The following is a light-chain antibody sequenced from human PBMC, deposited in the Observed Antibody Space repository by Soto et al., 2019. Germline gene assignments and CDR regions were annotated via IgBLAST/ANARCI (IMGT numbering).Light chain of an antibody. CDR2: EVN. CDR3: TSYAGSKNV. CDR1: SSDVGGYNY. V-gene: IGLV2-8*01. J-gene: IGLJ1*01. Sequence: QSALTQPPSASGSPGQSVTISCTGTSSDVGGYNYVSWYQQHPGKVPKLIIYEVNKRPSGVPHRFSGSKSGNTASLTVSGLHAEDDADYYCTSYAGSKNVFGTGTKLTVL.